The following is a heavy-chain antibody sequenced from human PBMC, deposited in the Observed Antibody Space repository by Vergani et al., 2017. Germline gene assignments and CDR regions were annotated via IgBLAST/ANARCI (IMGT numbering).Heavy chain of an antibody. J-gene: IGHJ3*02. CDR2: FDPEDGET. CDR1: GFTLTELS. Sequence: QLVQSGPEVKKPGTSVKVSCKASGFTLTELSMHWVRQAPGKGLEWMGGFDPEDGETIYAQKFQGRVTMTEDTSTDTAYMGLSSLRSEDTAVYYCATRRLRFLEWLFHDAFDIWGQGTMVTVSS. D-gene: IGHD3-3*01. CDR3: ATRRLRFLEWLFHDAFDI. V-gene: IGHV1-24*01.